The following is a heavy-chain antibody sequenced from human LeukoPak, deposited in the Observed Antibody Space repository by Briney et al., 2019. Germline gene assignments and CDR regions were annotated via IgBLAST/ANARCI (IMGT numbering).Heavy chain of an antibody. Sequence: SETLSLTCTVSGGSISSYYWSWIRQPPGKGLEWIGYIYYGGSTNYNPSLKSRVTISLDTSKNQFSLKLSSVTAADTAVYYCAREYCSGGSCYSVFDYWGQGTLVTVSS. CDR3: AREYCSGGSCYSVFDY. J-gene: IGHJ4*02. D-gene: IGHD2-15*01. CDR2: IYYGGST. CDR1: GGSISSYY. V-gene: IGHV4-59*01.